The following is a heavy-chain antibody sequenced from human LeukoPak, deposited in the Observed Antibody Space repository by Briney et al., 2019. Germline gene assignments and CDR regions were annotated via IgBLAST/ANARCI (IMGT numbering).Heavy chain of an antibody. J-gene: IGHJ3*02. V-gene: IGHV4-59*08. Sequence: SETLSLTCSVSGGSISTYYWSWLRQPPGKGLEWIGHIYYSGSTNYNPSLKSRLTMSVDTSKDQFSLKLSSVTAADTAVYYCARLWLGYCSGGSCLRGAFDIWGQGTMVTVSS. CDR3: ARLWLGYCSGGSCLRGAFDI. CDR1: GGSISTYY. D-gene: IGHD2-15*01. CDR2: IYYSGST.